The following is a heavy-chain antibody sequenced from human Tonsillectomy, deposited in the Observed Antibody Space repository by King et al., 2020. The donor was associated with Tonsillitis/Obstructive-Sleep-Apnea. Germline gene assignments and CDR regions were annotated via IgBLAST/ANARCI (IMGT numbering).Heavy chain of an antibody. Sequence: VQLVESGGGVVQPGRSLRLSCAASGFTFRSYAMHWVRQAPGKGLEWVAVVSYDGSNKYYADSVKGRFTISRDNSKNTLYLQMNSLRAEDTAVYYCARDWTGCSSTSCYTWYYYYYMDVWGKGTTVTVSS. J-gene: IGHJ6*03. CDR2: VSYDGSNK. D-gene: IGHD2-2*02. V-gene: IGHV3-30*01. CDR1: GFTFRSYA. CDR3: ARDWTGCSSTSCYTWYYYYYMDV.